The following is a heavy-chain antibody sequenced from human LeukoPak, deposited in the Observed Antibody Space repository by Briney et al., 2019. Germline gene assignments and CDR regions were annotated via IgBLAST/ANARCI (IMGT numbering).Heavy chain of an antibody. CDR3: ARDPSGDYDSSGYHDAFDI. D-gene: IGHD3-22*01. J-gene: IGHJ3*02. CDR1: GFTFSSYE. V-gene: IGHV3-48*03. CDR2: ISSSGSTI. Sequence: GGSLRLSCAASGFTFSSYEMNWVRQAPGKGLEWVSYISSSGSTIYYADSVKGRFTISRDNAKNSLYLQMNSLRAEDTAVYYCARDPSGDYDSSGYHDAFDIWGQGTMVTVSS.